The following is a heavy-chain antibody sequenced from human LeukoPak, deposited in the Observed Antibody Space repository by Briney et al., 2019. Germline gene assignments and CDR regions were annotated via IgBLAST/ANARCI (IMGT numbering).Heavy chain of an antibody. J-gene: IGHJ4*02. Sequence: GGSLRLSCAASGLTVSSNYMSWVRQAPGRGLEWVSVIYAGGRTYYADSVKGRFTISRHNSDNTLYLQMNSLRPEDTAVYYCARVIYQLVFDYWGQGTLVSVSS. CDR1: GLTVSSNY. D-gene: IGHD2-2*01. V-gene: IGHV3-53*04. CDR3: ARVIYQLVFDY. CDR2: IYAGGRT.